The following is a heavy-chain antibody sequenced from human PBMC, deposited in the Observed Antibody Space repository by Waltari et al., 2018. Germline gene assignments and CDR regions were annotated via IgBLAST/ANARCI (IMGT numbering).Heavy chain of an antibody. V-gene: IGHV1-69*09. CDR1: GGTFSSYA. CDR3: ARDGTSGPPRYYYYYGMDV. Sequence: QVQLVQSGAEVKKPGSSVKVSCKASGGTFSSYAISWVRQAPGQGLEWMGRGIAIRGIANYAQKVQGRVTITADKATSTAYMELSSLRSEDTAVYYCARDGTSGPPRYYYYYGMDVWGQGTTVTVSS. CDR2: GIAIRGIA. J-gene: IGHJ6*02. D-gene: IGHD3-3*01.